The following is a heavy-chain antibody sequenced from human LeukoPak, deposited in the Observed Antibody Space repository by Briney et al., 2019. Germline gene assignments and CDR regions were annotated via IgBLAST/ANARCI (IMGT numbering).Heavy chain of an antibody. V-gene: IGHV3-53*01. CDR1: GFTVSSNY. D-gene: IGHD6-13*01. CDR3: ARWRSSSWAFDY. Sequence: GGSLRLSCAASGFTVSSNYMSWVRQAPGKGLEWVSVIYSGGSTYYADPVKGRFTISRDNSKNTLYLQMNSLRAEDTAVYYCARWRSSSWAFDYWGQGTLVTVSS. CDR2: IYSGGST. J-gene: IGHJ4*02.